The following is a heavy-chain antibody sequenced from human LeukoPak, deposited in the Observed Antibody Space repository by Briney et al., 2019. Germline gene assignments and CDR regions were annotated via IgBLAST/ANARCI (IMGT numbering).Heavy chain of an antibody. D-gene: IGHD6-19*01. CDR3: AREGAVARTDGVDY. Sequence: SETLSLTCTVSGGSISSYYWSWIRQPPGKGLEWIGYIYYSGSTNYNPSLKSRVTISVDTSKNQFSLKLSSVTAADTAVYYCAREGAVARTDGVDYWGQGTLVTVSS. CDR2: IYYSGST. J-gene: IGHJ4*02. V-gene: IGHV4-59*01. CDR1: GGSISSYY.